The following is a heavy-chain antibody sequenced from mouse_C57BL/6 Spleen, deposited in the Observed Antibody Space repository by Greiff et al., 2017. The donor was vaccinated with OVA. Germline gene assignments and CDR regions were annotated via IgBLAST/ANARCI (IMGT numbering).Heavy chain of an antibody. CDR2: IYPASGST. J-gene: IGHJ4*01. CDR1: GYTFTSYW. D-gene: IGHD2-4*01. CDR3: ARSGIYDYDVNYYDMGY. V-gene: IGHV1-55*01. Sequence: QVQLQQPGAELVKPGASVKMSCKASGYTFTSYWINWVKQRPGQGLEWIGDIYPASGSTNYNEKFKSKATLTVDTSSSTAYMQLSSLTSEDSAVYSAARSGIYDYDVNYYDMGYWGQGTSVTVSS.